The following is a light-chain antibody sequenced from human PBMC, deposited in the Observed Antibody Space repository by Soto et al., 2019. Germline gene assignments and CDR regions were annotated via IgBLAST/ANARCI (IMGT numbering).Light chain of an antibody. V-gene: IGKV3D-20*02. Sequence: EVVLTQSPDTLSLSPGERATLSCRASQNFGSTYLAWYQQKRGQAPRFLIYDAYNRATGIPPRFSGSGSGTDFTLTISSLEPEDSAVYYCQQRHMWPITFGQGTRLEI. CDR1: QNFGSTY. J-gene: IGKJ5*01. CDR3: QQRHMWPIT. CDR2: DAY.